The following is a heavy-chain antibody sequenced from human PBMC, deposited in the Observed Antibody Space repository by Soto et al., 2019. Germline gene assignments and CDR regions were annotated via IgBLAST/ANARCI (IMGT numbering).Heavy chain of an antibody. D-gene: IGHD6-6*01. CDR1: GFTVSNNY. CDR3: ARDIASRRFDY. CDR2: IWYDGSDK. V-gene: IGHV3-33*08. Sequence: GGSLRLSCAVSGFTVSNNYMSWVRQAPGKGLEWVAVIWYDGSDKYYAESVKGRFTISRDNSKNMLYLQMNSLRAEDTAVYYCARDIASRRFDYWGQGTPVTVSS. J-gene: IGHJ4*02.